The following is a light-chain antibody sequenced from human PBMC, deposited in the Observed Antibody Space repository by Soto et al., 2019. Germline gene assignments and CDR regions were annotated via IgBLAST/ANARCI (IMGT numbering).Light chain of an antibody. CDR3: QQYSTYSGT. J-gene: IGKJ1*01. CDR2: DAS. CDR1: QTISSW. Sequence: DIQMTQSPSTLSGSVGDRVTITCRASQTISSWLAWYQQKPGKAPKLLIYDASTLESGVPSRFSGSGFGTEFSLTISSLQPDDSATYYCQQYSTYSGTFGQGTKV. V-gene: IGKV1-5*01.